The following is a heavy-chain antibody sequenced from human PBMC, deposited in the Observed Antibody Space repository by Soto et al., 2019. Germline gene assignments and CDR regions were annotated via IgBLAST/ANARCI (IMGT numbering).Heavy chain of an antibody. J-gene: IGHJ5*02. D-gene: IGHD3-9*01. CDR2: IKQDGSEK. V-gene: IGHV3-7*01. CDR1: GFTFSSYW. Sequence: EVQLVESGGGLVQPGGSLRLSCAASGFTFSSYWMSWVRQAPGKGLEWVANIKQDGSEKYYVDSVKGRFTISRDNAKNALYLQMNSLRAEDTAVYYCARDLSGYDILTGYGWFYPWGQGTLVTVSS. CDR3: ARDLSGYDILTGYGWFYP.